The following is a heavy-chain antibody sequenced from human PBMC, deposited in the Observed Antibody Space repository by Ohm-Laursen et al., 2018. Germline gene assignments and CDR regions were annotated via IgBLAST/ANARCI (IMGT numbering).Heavy chain of an antibody. Sequence: SLRLSCAASGFTFSSYAMSWVRQAPGKGLEWVSAISGSSGNTYYADSVKGRFTISRDNSKNTLYLQMNSLRAEDTAVYYCAKDPQVTYYDFWSGDYWGQGTLVTVSS. D-gene: IGHD3-3*01. CDR1: GFTFSSYA. J-gene: IGHJ4*02. CDR2: ISGSSGNT. CDR3: AKDPQVTYYDFWSGDY. V-gene: IGHV3-23*01.